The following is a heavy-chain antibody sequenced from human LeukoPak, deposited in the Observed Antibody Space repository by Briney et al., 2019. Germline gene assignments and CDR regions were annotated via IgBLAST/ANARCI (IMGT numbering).Heavy chain of an antibody. CDR3: ARSSYSSGRYGGLDV. J-gene: IGHJ6*02. Sequence: SETLSLTCTVSGDSFTSTDDFWGWIRQPPGKGLEWIGSINYSGKTYYNPSLKSRVIISVDTSKNQVSLRLSSVTAADTAVYYCARSSYSSGRYGGLDVWGQGTTVTVSS. CDR2: INYSGKT. V-gene: IGHV4-39*01. D-gene: IGHD3-22*01. CDR1: GDSFTSTDDF.